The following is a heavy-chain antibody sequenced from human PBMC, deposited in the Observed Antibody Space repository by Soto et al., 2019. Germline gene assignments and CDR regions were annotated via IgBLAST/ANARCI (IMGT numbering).Heavy chain of an antibody. Sequence: GGSLRLSCAASGSTFSSYAMSWVRQAPGKGLERVSAISGSGGSTYYADSVKGRFTISRDNSKNTLYLQMNSLRAEDTAVYYCAKVERNWATEYNWFDPWGQGTLVTVSS. CDR3: AKVERNWATEYNWFDP. CDR2: ISGSGGST. V-gene: IGHV3-23*01. J-gene: IGHJ5*02. CDR1: GSTFSSYA. D-gene: IGHD4-4*01.